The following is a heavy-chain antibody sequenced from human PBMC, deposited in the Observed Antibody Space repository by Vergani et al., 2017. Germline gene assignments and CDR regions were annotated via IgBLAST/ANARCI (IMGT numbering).Heavy chain of an antibody. J-gene: IGHJ4*02. D-gene: IGHD6-19*01. CDR1: GYTFTGYY. V-gene: IGHV1-2*02. Sequence: QVQLVQSGAEVKKPGASVKVSCKASGYTFTGYYMHWVRQAPGQGLEWMGWINPNCGGTNYAQKFQGRVTMTRDTSISTAYMELSRLRSDDTAVYYCAREQWLPIDYFDYWGQGTLVTVSS. CDR3: AREQWLPIDYFDY. CDR2: INPNCGGT.